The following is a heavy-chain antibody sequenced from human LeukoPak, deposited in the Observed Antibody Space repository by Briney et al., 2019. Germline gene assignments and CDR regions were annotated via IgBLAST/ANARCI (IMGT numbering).Heavy chain of an antibody. CDR2: IYYSGST. J-gene: IGHJ4*02. CDR1: GGSISSSSYY. CDR3: ARMGAIGGASANPDY. Sequence: SETLSLTCTVSGGSISSSSYYWGWIRQPPGKGLEWIGSIYYSGSTYYNPSLKSRVTISVDTSKNQFSLKLSSVTAADTAVYYCARMGAIGGASANPDYWGQGTLVTVSS. V-gene: IGHV4-39*07. D-gene: IGHD2-21*01.